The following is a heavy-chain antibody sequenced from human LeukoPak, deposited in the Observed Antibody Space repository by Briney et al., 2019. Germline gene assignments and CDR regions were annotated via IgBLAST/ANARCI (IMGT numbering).Heavy chain of an antibody. CDR3: AKDWGL. J-gene: IGHJ4*02. V-gene: IGHV3-30*02. CDR1: GFTFRWYV. CDR2: IRYDGSNK. Sequence: PGGSLRLSCAASGFTFRWYVMNWVRQAPGKGLEWVTFIRYDGSNKYYADSVKGRFTISRDNSKNTLYLQMNSLRTEDTAVYYCAKDWGLWGQGTLVTVSS. D-gene: IGHD3-16*01.